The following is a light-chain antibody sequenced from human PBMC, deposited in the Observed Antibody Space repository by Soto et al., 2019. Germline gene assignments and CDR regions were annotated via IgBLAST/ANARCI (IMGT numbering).Light chain of an antibody. J-gene: IGLJ1*01. CDR1: SSDVGAYNH. CDR3: CSYTTSSTLV. V-gene: IGLV2-14*01. CDR2: EVS. Sequence: QSVLTQPASVSGSPGQSITISCTGTSSDVGAYNHVSWYQQHPGKAPQLIIYEVSNRPSGLSNRFSASKSGNTASLTISGLPAEDEADYYCCSYTTSSTLVFGTGTKLTVL.